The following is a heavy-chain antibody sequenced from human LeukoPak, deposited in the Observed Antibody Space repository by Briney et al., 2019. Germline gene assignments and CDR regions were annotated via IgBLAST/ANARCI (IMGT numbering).Heavy chain of an antibody. V-gene: IGHV3-21*01. CDR2: ISSSSSYI. Sequence: GGSLRLSCAASGFTFSSYSMNWVRQAPGKGLEWVSSISSSSSYIYYADSVKGRFTISRDNAKNSLYLQMNSLRAEDTAVYYCVKDFHKSWTFDYWGQGTLVTVSS. CDR3: VKDFHKSWTFDY. CDR1: GFTFSSYS. D-gene: IGHD3/OR15-3a*01. J-gene: IGHJ4*02.